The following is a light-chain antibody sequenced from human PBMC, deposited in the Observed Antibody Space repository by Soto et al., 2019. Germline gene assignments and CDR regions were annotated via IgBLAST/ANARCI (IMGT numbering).Light chain of an antibody. V-gene: IGKV1-27*01. CDR1: QSVSAW. CDR3: QKYNSAPLT. CDR2: GAS. Sequence: IQMTQSPSTLSASVGDRVTITCRASQSVSAWLAWYQQKPGKAPKLLIYGASTLQSGVPSRFSGSGSGTDFTLTISSLQPEDVATYYCQKYNSAPLTFGGGTKVDIK. J-gene: IGKJ4*01.